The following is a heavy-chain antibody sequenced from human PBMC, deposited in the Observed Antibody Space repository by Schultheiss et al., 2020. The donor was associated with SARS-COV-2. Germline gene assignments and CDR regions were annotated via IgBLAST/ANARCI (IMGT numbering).Heavy chain of an antibody. CDR2: INPNSGGT. D-gene: IGHD3-3*01. CDR1: GGTFSSYA. J-gene: IGHJ5*02. V-gene: IGHV1-2*04. CDR3: ARGPRVLWSGYSVKSMPGNWFDP. Sequence: ASVKVSCKASGGTFSSYAISWVRQAPGQGLEWMGGINPNSGGTNYAQKFQGWVTMTRDTSISTAYMELSRLRSEDTAVYYCARGPRVLWSGYSVKSMPGNWFDPWGQGTLVTVS.